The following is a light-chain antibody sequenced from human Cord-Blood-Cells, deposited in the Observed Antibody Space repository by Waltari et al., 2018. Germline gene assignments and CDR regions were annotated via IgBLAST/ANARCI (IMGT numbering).Light chain of an antibody. CDR3: QQRSNWPPKLT. Sequence: EIVLTQSPATLSLPPGERATLSCRASQSVSSYLAWYQQKPGQAPRLLIYDASNRATGIPARFSGSGSGTDFTLTISSLEPEDFAVYYCQQRSNWPPKLTFGGGTKVEIK. CDR1: QSVSSY. J-gene: IGKJ4*01. CDR2: DAS. V-gene: IGKV3-11*01.